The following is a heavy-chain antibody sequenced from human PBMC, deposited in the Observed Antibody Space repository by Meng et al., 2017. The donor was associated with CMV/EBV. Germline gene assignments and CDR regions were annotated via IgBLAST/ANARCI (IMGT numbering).Heavy chain of an antibody. CDR1: GGSLRGYY. Sequence: QGEPQEWGASMLKALGPLSPTRVVYGGSLRGYYRSWIRQPPGKGLEWIGEINHSGSTNYNPSLKSRVTISVDTSKNQFSLKLSSVTAADTAVYYCARGRGSWYFVDYWGQGTLVTVSS. CDR2: INHSGST. D-gene: IGHD6-13*01. V-gene: IGHV4-34*01. J-gene: IGHJ4*02. CDR3: ARGRGSWYFVDY.